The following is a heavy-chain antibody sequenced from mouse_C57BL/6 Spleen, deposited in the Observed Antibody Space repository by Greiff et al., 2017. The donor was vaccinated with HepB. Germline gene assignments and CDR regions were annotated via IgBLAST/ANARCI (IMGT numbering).Heavy chain of an antibody. CDR2: IDPSDSYT. CDR1: GYTFTSYW. J-gene: IGHJ3*01. Sequence: VQLQQPGAELVMPGASVKLSCKASGYTFTSYWMHWVKQRPGQGLEWIGEIDPSDSYTKYNQKFKGKTTLTVDKSSSTAYMQLSRLTSEDSAVYYCASSWDVPFAYWGQGTLVTVSA. CDR3: ASSWDVPFAY. D-gene: IGHD4-1*01. V-gene: IGHV1-69*01.